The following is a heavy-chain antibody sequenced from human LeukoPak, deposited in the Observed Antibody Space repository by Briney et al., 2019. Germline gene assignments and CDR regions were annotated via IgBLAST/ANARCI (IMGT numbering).Heavy chain of an antibody. J-gene: IGHJ3*02. D-gene: IGHD3-10*01. Sequence: GASVRVSCTASGYTFTSYDINWVRQAPGQGLEWMGWMNPNSGNTGYAQKFQGRVTMTRNTSISTAYMELSSLRSEDTAVYYCARGGDTDAFDIWGQGTMVTVSS. CDR1: GYTFTSYD. CDR2: MNPNSGNT. CDR3: ARGGDTDAFDI. V-gene: IGHV1-8*01.